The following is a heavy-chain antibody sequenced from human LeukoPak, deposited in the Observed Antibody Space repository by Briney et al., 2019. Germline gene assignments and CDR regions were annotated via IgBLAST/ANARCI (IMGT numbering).Heavy chain of an antibody. Sequence: GGSLRLSCAASGFTFSSYWMSWVRQAPGKGLEWVANIKQDGSEKYYVDSVKGRFTISRDNAKNSLYLQMNSLRVDDTAVYYCARDAVTGYSSGWYKPFPFDYWGQGSLVTVSS. CDR1: GFTFSSYW. CDR2: IKQDGSEK. V-gene: IGHV3-7*01. CDR3: ARDAVTGYSSGWYKPFPFDY. D-gene: IGHD6-19*01. J-gene: IGHJ4*02.